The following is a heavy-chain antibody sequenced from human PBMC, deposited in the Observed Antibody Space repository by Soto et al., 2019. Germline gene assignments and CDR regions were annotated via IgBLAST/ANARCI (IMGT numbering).Heavy chain of an antibody. D-gene: IGHD3-10*01. V-gene: IGHV3-30-3*01. CDR1: GFTFSSYA. Sequence: PGGSLRLSCAASGFTFSSYAMHWVRQAPGKGLEWVAVISYDGSNKYYADSVKGRFTISRDNSKNTLYLQMNSLRAEDTAVYYCARDLTMVRGVNRFVDYWGQGTLVTVSS. CDR3: ARDLTMVRGVNRFVDY. J-gene: IGHJ4*02. CDR2: ISYDGSNK.